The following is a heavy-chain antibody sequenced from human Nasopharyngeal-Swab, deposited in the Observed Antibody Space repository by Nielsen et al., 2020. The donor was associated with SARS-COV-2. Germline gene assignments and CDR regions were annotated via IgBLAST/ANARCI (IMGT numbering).Heavy chain of an antibody. CDR2: IYSGGST. CDR1: GFTVSSNY. V-gene: IGHV3-53*01. J-gene: IGHJ4*02. Sequence: GGSLRLSCAASGFTVSSNYMSWVRQAPGKGLEWVSVIYSGGSTYYADSVKGRFTISRDNSKNTLYLQMNSLRAEDTAVYYCARDERGYSYGYPDYWGQGTLVTVSS. CDR3: ARDERGYSYGYPDY. D-gene: IGHD5-18*01.